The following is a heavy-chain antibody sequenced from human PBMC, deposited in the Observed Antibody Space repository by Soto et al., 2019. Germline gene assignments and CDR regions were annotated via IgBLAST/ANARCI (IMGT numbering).Heavy chain of an antibody. CDR3: AKDPDLEWYNYYYGMDV. Sequence: PGGSLRLSCAASGFTFSSYGMHWVRQAPGKGLEWVAVISYDGSNKYYADSVKGRFTISRDNSKNTLYLQMSSLRAEDTAVYYCAKDPDLEWYNYYYGMDVWGQGTTVTISS. CDR1: GFTFSSYG. J-gene: IGHJ6*02. D-gene: IGHD3-3*01. V-gene: IGHV3-30*18. CDR2: ISYDGSNK.